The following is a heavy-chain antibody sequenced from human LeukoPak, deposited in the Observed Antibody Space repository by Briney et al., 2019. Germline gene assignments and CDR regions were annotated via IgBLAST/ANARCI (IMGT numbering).Heavy chain of an antibody. D-gene: IGHD4-17*01. CDR1: GYTFSIFG. V-gene: IGHV1-18*01. CDR3: ARAGATVTTHFDF. J-gene: IGHJ4*02. CDR2: ISAYNGDT. Sequence: ASVMVSCKASGYTFSIFGISWVRQAPGQGLEWMGWISAYNGDTNYAQKFQDRVTMTTDTSTSTAYMELRGLRSDDTAMYYCARAGATVTTHFDFWGQGTVVHVSS.